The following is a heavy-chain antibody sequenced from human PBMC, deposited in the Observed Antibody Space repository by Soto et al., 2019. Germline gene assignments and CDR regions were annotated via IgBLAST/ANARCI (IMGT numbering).Heavy chain of an antibody. V-gene: IGHV4-31*03. J-gene: IGHJ5*02. CDR3: ARDRGITMVRGVTSPWFDP. Sequence: SETLSLTCTVSGGSISSGGYYWSWIRQHPGKGLEWIGYIYYSGSTYYNQSLKSRVTISVDTSKNQFSLKLSSVTAADTAVYYCARDRGITMVRGVTSPWFDPWGQGTLVTVSS. CDR2: IYYSGST. CDR1: GGSISSGGYY. D-gene: IGHD3-10*01.